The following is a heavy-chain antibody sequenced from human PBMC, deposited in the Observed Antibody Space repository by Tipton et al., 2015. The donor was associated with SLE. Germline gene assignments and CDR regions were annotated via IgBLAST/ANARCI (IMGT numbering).Heavy chain of an antibody. V-gene: IGHV4-31*03. CDR1: GGSISSGGYY. Sequence: LRLSCTVSGGSISSGGYYWSWTRQHPGKGLEWIGYIYYSGSTYYNPSLKSRVTISIDASKNQFSLKLSSVTAADTAVYYCARKRLPDLDFDLWGRGTLVTVSS. CDR3: ARKRLPDLDFDL. J-gene: IGHJ2*01. CDR2: IYYSGST. D-gene: IGHD3-16*01.